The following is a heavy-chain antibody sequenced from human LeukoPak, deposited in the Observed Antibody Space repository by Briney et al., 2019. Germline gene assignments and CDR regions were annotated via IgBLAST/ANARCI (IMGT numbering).Heavy chain of an antibody. V-gene: IGHV1-18*01. CDR1: GYTFTSYG. CDR2: IRAEKGNT. CDR3: ARVGFLGCLLDY. J-gene: IGHJ4*02. Sequence: AGSPKVSCKASGYTFTSYGISWVRQAPGQGLEWMGWIRAEKGNTNYAQKLQGRVTMTTDTSTSTAYMELRSLRSDDTAVYYCARVGFLGCLLDYCGQGTLVTASS. D-gene: IGHD3-3*01.